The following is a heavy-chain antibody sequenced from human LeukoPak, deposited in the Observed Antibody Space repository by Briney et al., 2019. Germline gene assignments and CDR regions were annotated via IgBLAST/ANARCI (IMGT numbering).Heavy chain of an antibody. CDR3: ASGQRLTYYYYGMDV. V-gene: IGHV4-39*07. CDR1: GGSISSSSYY. D-gene: IGHD2-21*02. CDR2: IYYSGST. Sequence: PSETLSLTCTVSGGSISSSSYYWGWIRQPPGKGLEWIGSIYYSGSTNYNPSLKSRVTISVDTSKNQFSLKLSSVTAADTAVYYCASGQRLTYYYYGMDVWGQGTTVTVSS. J-gene: IGHJ6*02.